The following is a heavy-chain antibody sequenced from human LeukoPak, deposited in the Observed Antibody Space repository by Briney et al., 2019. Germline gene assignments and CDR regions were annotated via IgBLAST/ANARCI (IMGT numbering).Heavy chain of an antibody. CDR1: GFTFSSYS. CDR2: ISSSSSYI. Sequence: GGSLRLSGAASGFTFSSYSMNWVRQAPGKGLEWVSSISSSSSYIYYADSVKGRFTISRDNAKNSLYLQMNSLRAEDTAVYYCARARYFDWLAPDFDAFDIWGQGTMVTVSS. V-gene: IGHV3-21*01. J-gene: IGHJ3*02. CDR3: ARARYFDWLAPDFDAFDI. D-gene: IGHD3-9*01.